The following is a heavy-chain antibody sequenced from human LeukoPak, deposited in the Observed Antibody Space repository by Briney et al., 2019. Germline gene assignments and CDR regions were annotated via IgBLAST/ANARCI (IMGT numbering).Heavy chain of an antibody. V-gene: IGHV3-30*02. D-gene: IGHD3-10*01. Sequence: PGGSLRLSCAASGFTFSSYGMHWVRQAPGKGLEWVAFIRYDGSNKYYADSVKGRFTISRDNSKNTLYLQMDSLRTEDTALYYCAKDKGFGELIPSGIDCWGQGTLVTVSS. J-gene: IGHJ4*02. CDR1: GFTFSSYG. CDR3: AKDKGFGELIPSGIDC. CDR2: IRYDGSNK.